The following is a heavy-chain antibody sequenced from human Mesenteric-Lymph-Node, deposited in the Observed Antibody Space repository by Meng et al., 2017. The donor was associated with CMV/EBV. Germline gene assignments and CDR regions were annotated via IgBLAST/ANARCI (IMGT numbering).Heavy chain of an antibody. Sequence: ASVKVSCKASGYTFTSYYMHWVRQAPGQGLEWMGIINPSSGSTSYAQKFQGRVTMTRDTSTSTVYMELSSLRSEDTAVYYCARWAPGPVPVPSTQYSGYSYYFDYWGQGTLVTVSS. V-gene: IGHV1-46*01. CDR2: INPSSGST. D-gene: IGHD5-12*01. CDR1: GYTFTSYY. CDR3: ARWAPGPVPVPSTQYSGYSYYFDY. J-gene: IGHJ4*02.